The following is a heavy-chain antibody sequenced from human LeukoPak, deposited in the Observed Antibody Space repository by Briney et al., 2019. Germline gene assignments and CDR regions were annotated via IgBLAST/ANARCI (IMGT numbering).Heavy chain of an antibody. CDR1: GFTFSSYA. CDR3: AKDWSRGGNYALYFDY. D-gene: IGHD4-23*01. J-gene: IGHJ4*02. V-gene: IGHV3-23*01. Sequence: GGSLRLSCAASGFTFSSYAMSWVRQAPGKGLEWVSAISGSGGSTYYADSVKGRFTISRDNSKNTVYLQMNSLRAEDTAVYYCAKDWSRGGNYALYFDYWGQGTLVTVSS. CDR2: ISGSGGST.